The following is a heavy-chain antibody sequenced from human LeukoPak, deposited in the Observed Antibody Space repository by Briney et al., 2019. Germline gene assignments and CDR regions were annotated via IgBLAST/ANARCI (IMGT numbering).Heavy chain of an antibody. V-gene: IGHV4-61*02. CDR1: GGSISSGSYY. J-gene: IGHJ5*02. CDR2: IYTSGST. D-gene: IGHD6-13*01. Sequence: SETLSLTCTVSGGSISSGSYYWRWIRQPAGKGLEWIGRIYTSGSTNYNPSLKSRVTISIDTSKTQFSLKLSSVTAADTAVYYCARVIAAAGMNCFDPWGQGTLVTVSS. CDR3: ARVIAAAGMNCFDP.